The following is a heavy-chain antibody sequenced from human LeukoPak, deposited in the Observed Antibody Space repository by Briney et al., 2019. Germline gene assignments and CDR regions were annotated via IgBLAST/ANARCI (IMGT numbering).Heavy chain of an antibody. D-gene: IGHD3-9*01. V-gene: IGHV3-15*01. Sequence: GGSLGLSCAASGFTFSNAWMSWVRQAPGKGPEWVGRIKSKTDGGTTDYAAPVKGRFTISRDDSKNTLYLQMNSLKTEDTAVYYCTTDRRYDILTVDYYYMDVWGKGTTVTVSS. J-gene: IGHJ6*03. CDR1: GFTFSNAW. CDR2: IKSKTDGGTT. CDR3: TTDRRYDILTVDYYYMDV.